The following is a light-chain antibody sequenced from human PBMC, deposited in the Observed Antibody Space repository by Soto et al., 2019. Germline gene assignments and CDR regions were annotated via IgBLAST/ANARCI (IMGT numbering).Light chain of an antibody. V-gene: IGKV1-27*01. Sequence: DIQMTQSPSSLSASVGDRVTITCRASQGISNYLAWYQQKPGKVPKNLIYAASTLQSGVPSRFSGSGSGTDFTITISSLQPEDVSTYYCQKDYSSPETVGQETKVEIK. CDR1: QGISNY. CDR3: QKDYSSPET. CDR2: AAS. J-gene: IGKJ1*01.